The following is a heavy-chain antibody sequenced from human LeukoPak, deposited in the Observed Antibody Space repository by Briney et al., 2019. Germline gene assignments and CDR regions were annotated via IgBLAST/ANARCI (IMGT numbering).Heavy chain of an antibody. Sequence: GGSLRLSCAASRFTFSSYGMHWVRQAPGKGLEWVALIWFDGSNKYYADSVKGRFTISRDNSNNTLYLQMNSLRVEDTAVYYCARQTTVATDCWGQGTLVTVYS. J-gene: IGHJ4*02. CDR1: RFTFSSYG. CDR3: ARQTTVATDC. D-gene: IGHD4-23*01. V-gene: IGHV3-33*01. CDR2: IWFDGSNK.